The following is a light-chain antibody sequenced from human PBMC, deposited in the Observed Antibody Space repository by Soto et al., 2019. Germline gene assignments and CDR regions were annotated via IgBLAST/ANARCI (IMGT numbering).Light chain of an antibody. Sequence: QAVVTQPASVSGSPGQSITISCTGTSSDVGGYNYVSWYQQHPGKAPKLMIYDVSNRPSGGSNRFSGSKSGNTASLTISGLQAEDEADYYCSSYTSSSTLVVFGGGTKVTVL. CDR2: DVS. J-gene: IGLJ2*01. CDR1: SSDVGGYNY. V-gene: IGLV2-14*01. CDR3: SSYTSSSTLVV.